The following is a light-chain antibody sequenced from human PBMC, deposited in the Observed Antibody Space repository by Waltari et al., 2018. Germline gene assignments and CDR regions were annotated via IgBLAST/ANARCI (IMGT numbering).Light chain of an antibody. V-gene: IGKV3-20*01. CDR2: DVS. CDR1: QRVSRL. J-gene: IGKJ1*01. Sequence: EIVLTQSPGTLSLSPGERATLSCRASQRVSRLVWYQQKPGQAPRLLIYDVSTRATGIPDRFSGSGSGTDFSLTISRLESEDFAVYYCQHYVTLPVTFGQGTKVEIK. CDR3: QHYVTLPVT.